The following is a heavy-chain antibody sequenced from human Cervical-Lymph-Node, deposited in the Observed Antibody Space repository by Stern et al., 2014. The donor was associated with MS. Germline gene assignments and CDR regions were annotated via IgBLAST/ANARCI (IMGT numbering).Heavy chain of an antibody. Sequence: VQLVESGGGVVQPGRSLRLSCAASGFTFSSHGMHWVRQAPGKGLEWGAVIWYDGSNRNYADSVKGRFTISRDNSKNTVDLQMNSLRAEDTAVYYCAAGGLEYYYDTSGYYFQHWGQGTLVTVSS. CDR3: AAGGLEYYYDTSGYYFQH. V-gene: IGHV3-33*01. CDR1: GFTFSSHG. J-gene: IGHJ1*01. D-gene: IGHD3-22*01. CDR2: IWYDGSNR.